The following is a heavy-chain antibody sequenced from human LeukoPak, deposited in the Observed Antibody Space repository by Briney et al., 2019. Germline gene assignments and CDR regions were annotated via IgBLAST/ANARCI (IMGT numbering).Heavy chain of an antibody. D-gene: IGHD3-3*01. CDR1: GYTFSGYY. Sequence: ASVKVSCKASGYTFSGYYMHWVRQAPGQGLEWMGWINPNSGGTNYAQKFQGRVTMTRDTSTSTVYMELSSLRSEDTAVYYCARGPDGSGNAWVDYWGQGTLVTVSS. V-gene: IGHV1-2*02. CDR2: INPNSGGT. J-gene: IGHJ4*02. CDR3: ARGPDGSGNAWVDY.